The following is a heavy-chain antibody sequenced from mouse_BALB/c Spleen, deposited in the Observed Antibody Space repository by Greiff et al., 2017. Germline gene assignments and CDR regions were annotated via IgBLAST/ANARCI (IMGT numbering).Heavy chain of an antibody. CDR3: ARAYDSYYAMDY. Sequence: DVQLVESGGGLVKPGGSLKLSCAASGFTFSDYYMYWVRQTPEKRLEWVATISDGGTYTYYPDSVKGRFTISRDNAKNNLYLQMSSLKSEDTAMYYCARAYDSYYAMDYWGQGTSVTVSS. J-gene: IGHJ4*01. CDR2: ISDGGTYT. D-gene: IGHD2-4*01. CDR1: GFTFSDYY. V-gene: IGHV5-4*02.